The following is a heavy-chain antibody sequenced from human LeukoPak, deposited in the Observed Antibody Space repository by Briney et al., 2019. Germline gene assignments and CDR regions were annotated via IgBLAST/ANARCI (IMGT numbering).Heavy chain of an antibody. Sequence: GSLRLSCAASGFTLSSYAMSGVRQGTGEGLEWISAISGSGGSTYYADSVKGRFTISRDNSKNPLYLQIKSLRAEDTAVYYCAKDTAIAVAGLWGQGTLVTVSS. CDR1: GFTLSSYA. D-gene: IGHD6-19*01. CDR2: ISGSGGST. CDR3: AKDTAIAVAGL. V-gene: IGHV3-23*01. J-gene: IGHJ4*02.